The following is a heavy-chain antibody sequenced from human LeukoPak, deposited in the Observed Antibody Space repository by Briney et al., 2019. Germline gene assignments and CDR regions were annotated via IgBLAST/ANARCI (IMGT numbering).Heavy chain of an antibody. Sequence: PGGPLRLSCTASGFTFSNYAINWVRQAPGKGLEWVSGLDGGGTGTHYVDSVKGRFTISRDNSKNMLYLQMNNLRAEDTALYYCAKGNFGYGVFDHWGQGTLVTVSS. D-gene: IGHD5-12*01. J-gene: IGHJ4*02. CDR3: AKGNFGYGVFDH. V-gene: IGHV3-23*01. CDR2: LDGGGTGT. CDR1: GFTFSNYA.